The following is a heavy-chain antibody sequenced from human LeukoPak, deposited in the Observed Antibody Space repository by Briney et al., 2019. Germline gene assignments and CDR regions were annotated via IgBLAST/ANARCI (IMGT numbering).Heavy chain of an antibody. CDR1: GFTFSSYD. CDR2: IGTAGDT. D-gene: IGHD6-19*01. J-gene: IGHJ3*02. Sequence: GGSLRLSCAASGFTFSSYDMHWVRQATGKGLEWVSAIGTAGDTYYPGSVKGRFTISRENAKNSLYLQMNSLRAGDTAVYYCARGSPWRVAVAGQNAFDIWGQGTMVTVSS. V-gene: IGHV3-13*01. CDR3: ARGSPWRVAVAGQNAFDI.